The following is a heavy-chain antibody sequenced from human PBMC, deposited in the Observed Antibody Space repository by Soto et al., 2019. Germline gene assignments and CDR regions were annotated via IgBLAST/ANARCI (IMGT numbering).Heavy chain of an antibody. CDR2: ISGSGGST. Sequence: GGSLRLSCAASGFTFSSYAMSWVRQAPGKGLEWVSAISGSGGSTYYADSVKGRFTISRDNSKNTLYLQMNSLRAEDTAVYYCAKTHDFWSGYPADAFDIWGQGTMVTVSS. CDR3: AKTHDFWSGYPADAFDI. D-gene: IGHD3-3*01. CDR1: GFTFSSYA. J-gene: IGHJ3*02. V-gene: IGHV3-23*01.